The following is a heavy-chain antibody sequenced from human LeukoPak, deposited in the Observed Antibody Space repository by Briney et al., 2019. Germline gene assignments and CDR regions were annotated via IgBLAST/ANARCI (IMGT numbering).Heavy chain of an antibody. CDR2: IGTTDGNT. CDR3: AKGYSDTLTTGSRLLDY. V-gene: IGHV3-23*01. Sequence: SGGSLRLSCVVSGFTFSNYAMNWLRQAPGRGLEWVSVIGTTDGNTAHGDFVKGRFTISRDNSKNTVYLQMNSLRAEDTAVYYCAKGYSDTLTTGSRLLDYWGQGTLVTVSS. J-gene: IGHJ4*02. D-gene: IGHD5-12*01. CDR1: GFTFSNYA.